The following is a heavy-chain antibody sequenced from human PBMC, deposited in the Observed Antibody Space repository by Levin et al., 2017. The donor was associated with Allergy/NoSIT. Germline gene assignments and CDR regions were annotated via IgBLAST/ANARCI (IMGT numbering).Heavy chain of an antibody. J-gene: IGHJ4*02. CDR3: VQGVSSGWFVFVY. V-gene: IGHV3-64D*06. Sequence: GGSLRLSCLASGFTFSNYAMHWVRQAPGKGLEYVSAITSDGINTYYADSVKRRFTISRDNSKNTLYLQMRSLTDEDTAVYHCVQGVSSGWFVFVYWGQGTLVTVSS. CDR2: ITSDGINT. D-gene: IGHD6-19*01. CDR1: GFTFSNYA.